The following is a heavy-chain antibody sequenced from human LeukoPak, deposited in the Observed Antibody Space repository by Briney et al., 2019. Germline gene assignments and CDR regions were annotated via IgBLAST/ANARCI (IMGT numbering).Heavy chain of an antibody. CDR2: ISSSGSTI. J-gene: IGHJ6*04. CDR3: AERGITMIGGV. D-gene: IGHD3-10*02. Sequence: GGSLRLSCAASGFTFSSYEMNWVRQAPGKGLEWVSYISSSGSTIYYADSVKGRFTISRDNAKNSLYLQMNSLRAEDTAVYYCAERGITMIGGVWGKGTTVTISS. CDR1: GFTFSSYE. V-gene: IGHV3-48*03.